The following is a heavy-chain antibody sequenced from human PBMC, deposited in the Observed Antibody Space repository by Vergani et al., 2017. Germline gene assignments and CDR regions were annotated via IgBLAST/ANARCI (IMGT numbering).Heavy chain of an antibody. V-gene: IGHV3-30*01. CDR3: ARGPLDIVATINVAVDY. CDR2: ISYDGSNK. D-gene: IGHD5-12*01. Sequence: QVQLVESGGGVVQPGRSLRLSCAASGFTFSSYAMHWVRQAPGKGLEWVAVISYDGSNKYYADSVKGRFTISRDNSKNTLYLQMNSLRAEDTAVYYCARGPLDIVATINVAVDYWGQGTLVTVSS. J-gene: IGHJ4*02. CDR1: GFTFSSYA.